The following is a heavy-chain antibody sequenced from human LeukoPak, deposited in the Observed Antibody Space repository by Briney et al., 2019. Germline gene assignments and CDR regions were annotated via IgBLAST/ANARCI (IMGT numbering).Heavy chain of an antibody. Sequence: SETLSLTCTVSGYSISSGYYWGWIRPPPGKGLEWIGSFYDSGNTYYNPSLKSRVTISVDTSKNQFSLKVRSVTAADTAVYFCARGKSRGSHIDYWGQGTLVTVSS. CDR2: FYDSGNT. CDR3: ARGKSRGSHIDY. J-gene: IGHJ4*02. V-gene: IGHV4-38-2*02. CDR1: GYSISSGYY. D-gene: IGHD1-26*01.